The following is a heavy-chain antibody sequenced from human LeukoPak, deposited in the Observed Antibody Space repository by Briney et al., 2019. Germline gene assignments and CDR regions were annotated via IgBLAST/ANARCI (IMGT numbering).Heavy chain of an antibody. CDR3: ARESRGYDILTGKYHRGYYSYYMDV. CDR1: GFTFSSYE. Sequence: PGGSLRLSCAASGFTFSSYEMNWVRQAPGKGLEWVSYITRSAATIYYADSVKGRFTISRDNAKNSLYLQMNSLRAEDTAVYYCARESRGYDILTGKYHRGYYSYYMDVWGKGTTVTVSS. CDR2: ITRSAATI. D-gene: IGHD3-9*01. J-gene: IGHJ6*03. V-gene: IGHV3-48*03.